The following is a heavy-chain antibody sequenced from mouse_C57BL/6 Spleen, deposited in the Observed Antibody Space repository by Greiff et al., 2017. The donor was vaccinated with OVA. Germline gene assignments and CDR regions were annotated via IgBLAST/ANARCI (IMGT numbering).Heavy chain of an antibody. J-gene: IGHJ4*01. D-gene: IGHD2-5*01. CDR1: GYTFTDYN. CDR3: ARSYYSNYVAYAMDY. CDR2: INPNNGGT. Sequence: VQLQQSGPELVKPGASVKMSCKASGYTFTDYNMHWVKQSHGKSLEWIGYINPNNGGTSYNQKFKGKATLTVNKSSSTAYMELRSLTSEDSAVYYCARSYYSNYVAYAMDYWGQGTSGTVSS. V-gene: IGHV1-22*01.